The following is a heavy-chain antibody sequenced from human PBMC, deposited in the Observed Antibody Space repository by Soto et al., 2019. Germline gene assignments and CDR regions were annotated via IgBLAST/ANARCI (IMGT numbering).Heavy chain of an antibody. Sequence: PGESLKISCKGSGYSFTTYWIGWVRQMPGKGLEWMGIIYPGDSDTRYSPSYQGQVTISADKSINTAYLQWSGLKASDTAMYYCARARWTGSGSSWPSDFDSWGQGTLVTVSS. CDR3: ARARWTGSGSSWPSDFDS. CDR1: GYSFTTYW. D-gene: IGHD6-13*01. J-gene: IGHJ4*02. V-gene: IGHV5-51*01. CDR2: IYPGDSDT.